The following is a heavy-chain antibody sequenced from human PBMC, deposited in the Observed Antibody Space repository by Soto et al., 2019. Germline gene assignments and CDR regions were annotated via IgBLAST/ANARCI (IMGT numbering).Heavy chain of an antibody. Sequence: PSETLSLTCTVSGGSMRNVYWSWIRQPPGQRLEWIGFIFHSGNAKYNPSLKSRVTISIDTSKSQFSLSLDSVTAADTAVYFCARAHAPTLPFDSWGLGTLVTVSS. D-gene: IGHD2-15*01. V-gene: IGHV4-59*01. CDR3: ARAHAPTLPFDS. CDR1: GGSMRNVY. CDR2: IFHSGNA. J-gene: IGHJ4*01.